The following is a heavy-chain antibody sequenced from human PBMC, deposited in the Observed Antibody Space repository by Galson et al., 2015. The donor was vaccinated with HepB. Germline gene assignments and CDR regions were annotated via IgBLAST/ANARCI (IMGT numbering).Heavy chain of an antibody. CDR2: ITAPDGST. J-gene: IGHJ4*02. D-gene: IGHD2-21*01. CDR1: GFTFSSHG. V-gene: IGHV3-23*01. CDR3: AKNVFGSSAYDC. Sequence: SLRLSCAASGFTFSSHGMSWVRRAPGEGLEWVSSITAPDGSTYYADSVKGRFTISRDNSKNTLYLQMNSLGAEDTAVYYCAKNVFGSSAYDCWGQGTLVTVSS.